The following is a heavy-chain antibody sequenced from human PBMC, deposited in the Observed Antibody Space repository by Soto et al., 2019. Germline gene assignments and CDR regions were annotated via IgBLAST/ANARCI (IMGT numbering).Heavy chain of an antibody. D-gene: IGHD1-26*01. CDR3: ARSGSYYYYYGMDV. V-gene: IGHV3-30-3*01. Sequence: GGSLRLSCAASGFTFSSYAMHWVRQAPGKGLEWVAVISYDGSNKYYADSVKGRFTISRDNSKNTLYLQMNSLRAEDTAVYYCARSGSYYYYYGMDVWGQGTTVTVSS. CDR1: GFTFSSYA. CDR2: ISYDGSNK. J-gene: IGHJ6*02.